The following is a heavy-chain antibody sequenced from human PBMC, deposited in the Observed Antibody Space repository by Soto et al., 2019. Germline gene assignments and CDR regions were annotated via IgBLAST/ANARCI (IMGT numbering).Heavy chain of an antibody. CDR2: LDQDGSER. Sequence: EVQLVESGGGLVQPGGSLRLSCAASGFTFSTYWMTWVRRPPGKGLEWVANLDQDGSERYYGDSVRGRFTIARDNANNSLYLQMNSLRAEDTLVYYVVCGGNFVVYWGRGTLGTVSP. CDR1: GFTFSTYW. D-gene: IGHD3-16*01. J-gene: IGHJ4*02. V-gene: IGHV3-7*01. CDR3: VCGGNFVVY.